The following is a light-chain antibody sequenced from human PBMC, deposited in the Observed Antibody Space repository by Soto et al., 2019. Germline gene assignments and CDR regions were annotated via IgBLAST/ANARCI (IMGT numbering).Light chain of an antibody. CDR3: NSYTNSSSNG. V-gene: IGLV2-14*01. Sequence: QSVLTQPASVSGSPGQAVTISCTGTSSDVGGYNYVSWYQQHPGKAPKLMIYDVSNRPSGVSNRFSGSKSGNTASLTISGLQADDVADYEYNSYTNSSSNGCGSETKV. CDR2: DVS. J-gene: IGLJ1*01. CDR1: SSDVGGYNY.